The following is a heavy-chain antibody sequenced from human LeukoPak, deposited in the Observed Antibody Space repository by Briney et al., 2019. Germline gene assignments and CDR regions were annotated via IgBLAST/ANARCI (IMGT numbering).Heavy chain of an antibody. Sequence: PSETLSLTCAVYGGSFSGYYWSWIRQPPGKGLEWIGEINHSGSTNYNPSLKSRVTISVDTSKNQFSLKLSSVTAADTAVYYCARGALLSGYDSYYFDYWVQGTLVTVSS. CDR1: GGSFSGYY. D-gene: IGHD5-12*01. V-gene: IGHV4-34*01. CDR3: ARGALLSGYDSYYFDY. J-gene: IGHJ4*02. CDR2: INHSGST.